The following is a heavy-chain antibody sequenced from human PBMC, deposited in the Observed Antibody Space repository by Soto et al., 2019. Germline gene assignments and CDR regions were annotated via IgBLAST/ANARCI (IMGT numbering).Heavy chain of an antibody. V-gene: IGHV6-1*01. CDR3: ATGMLIRGQHYPDV. CDR2: AYYRSKWYM. CDR1: GDSVSGDRAA. D-gene: IGHD3-10*01. J-gene: IGHJ6*01. Sequence: SQTLSLTCAISGDSVSGDRAAGNWIRNSPSRGLEWLGRAYYRSKWYMEYAPSVKSRMSINPYTSKNQVSLQLNFVTPEDTAVYYCATGMLIRGQHYPDVWGQGASETGSA.